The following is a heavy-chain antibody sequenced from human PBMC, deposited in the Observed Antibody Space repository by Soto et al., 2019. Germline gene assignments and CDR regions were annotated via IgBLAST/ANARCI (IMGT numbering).Heavy chain of an antibody. CDR3: AGVPGDYIWGSWGEGYYYYMDV. D-gene: IGHD3-16*01. Sequence: GGSLRLSCAASGFTFSDYYMSWIRQAPGKGLEWVSYISSSGSTIYYADSVKGRFTISRDNAKNSLYLQMNSLRAEDTAVYYCAGVPGDYIWGSWGEGYYYYMDVWGKGTTVTVSS. CDR2: ISSSGSTI. J-gene: IGHJ6*03. V-gene: IGHV3-11*01. CDR1: GFTFSDYY.